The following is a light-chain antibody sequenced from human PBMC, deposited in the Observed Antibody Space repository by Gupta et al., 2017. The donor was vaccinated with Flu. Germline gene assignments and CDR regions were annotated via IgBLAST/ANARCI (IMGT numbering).Light chain of an antibody. CDR2: GKN. CDR3: NSRDISGKSYF. Sequence: GQTFRITSQGGSLRRYYASWYQQKPGQAPVLLIYGKNNRHSGIPDRFSGSTYGITASLTITGAQAEDEADYYCNSRDISGKSYFFGPGTKVTVL. J-gene: IGLJ1*01. V-gene: IGLV3-19*01. CDR1: SLRRYY.